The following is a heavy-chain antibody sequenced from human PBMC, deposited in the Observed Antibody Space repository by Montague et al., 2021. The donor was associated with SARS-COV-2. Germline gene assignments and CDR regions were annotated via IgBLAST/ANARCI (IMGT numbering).Heavy chain of an antibody. CDR2: IYHSGTT. CDR1: GGSINSFY. J-gene: IGHJ6*02. Sequence: SETLSLTCIVSGGSINSFYWSWIRQPPGKGLEWIGYIYHSGTTHYSPSLKSRVAISLDTSKNQFSLTLSSVTAADTAVYYCARPSTVSRNYYYYGIGVWGQGTTVTVSS. D-gene: IGHD4-17*01. CDR3: ARPSTVSRNYYYYGIGV. V-gene: IGHV4-59*01.